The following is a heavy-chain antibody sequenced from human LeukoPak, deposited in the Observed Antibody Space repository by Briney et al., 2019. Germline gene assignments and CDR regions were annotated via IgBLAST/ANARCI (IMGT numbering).Heavy chain of an antibody. J-gene: IGHJ6*02. CDR2: IYYSGST. CDR3: ARESTYSGYANYDMDV. CDR1: GGSLSSGDYY. D-gene: IGHD5-12*01. V-gene: IGHV4-30-4*01. Sequence: SRTLSLTCTFSGGSLSSGDYYWRWIPQPPGKALEWIGYIYYSGSTYYNPSLKSPVTISVDTSKNQFSLKLSSVTAADTAVYYCARESTYSGYANYDMDVWGQGTTVTVSS.